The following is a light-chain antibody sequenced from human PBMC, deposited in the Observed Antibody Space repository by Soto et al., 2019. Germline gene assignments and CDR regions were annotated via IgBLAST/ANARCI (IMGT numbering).Light chain of an antibody. CDR2: HTS. CDR3: QRYDNWPLT. J-gene: IGKJ4*01. Sequence: EIVLTQSSCTLSWSPGERATLSCRASQSVSSSYLAWYQQKNGLAPRLLIYHTSTRATGVPARFSGSGYGTEFYLTISSLQSEDSAVYYCQRYDNWPLTFGGGTKVDIK. CDR1: QSVSSSY. V-gene: IGKV3-15*01.